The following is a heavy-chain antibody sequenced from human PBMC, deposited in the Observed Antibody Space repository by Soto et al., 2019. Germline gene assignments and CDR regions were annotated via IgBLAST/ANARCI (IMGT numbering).Heavy chain of an antibody. Sequence: QVQLVQSGAEVKKPGSSVKVACKASGGTFSSYAISWVRQAPGQGLEWMGGIIPIFGTANYAQKFQGRVTITADESTSTAYMELSSLRSEDTAVYYCARGVYCGGDSYSPNDYWGQGTLVTVSS. CDR1: GGTFSSYA. D-gene: IGHD2-21*02. V-gene: IGHV1-69*12. CDR3: ARGVYCGGDSYSPNDY. J-gene: IGHJ4*02. CDR2: IIPIFGTA.